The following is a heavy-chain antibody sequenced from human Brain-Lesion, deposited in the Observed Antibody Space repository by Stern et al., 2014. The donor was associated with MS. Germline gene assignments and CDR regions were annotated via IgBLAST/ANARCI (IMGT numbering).Heavy chain of an antibody. J-gene: IGHJ6*02. CDR2: INPNTGGP. Sequence: QVQLVQSGAEVKKPGASVKVSCKTSGYIFTGYYIHWVRPAPGQGLEWMAWINPNTGGPKYAQKFQGRVTMSRDTSISTAYVELSSLTSDDTAVYYCARDQRGITIFGVVTDYYYLGMDVWGQGTTVTVSS. CDR1: GYIFTGYY. D-gene: IGHD3-3*01. V-gene: IGHV1-2*02. CDR3: ARDQRGITIFGVVTDYYYLGMDV.